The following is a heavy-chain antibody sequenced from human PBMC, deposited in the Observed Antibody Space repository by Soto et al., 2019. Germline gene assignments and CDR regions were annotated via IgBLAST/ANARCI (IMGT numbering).Heavy chain of an antibody. CDR2: INPNSGGT. CDR3: ARDLSVSRYNWNDSYGMDV. Sequence: GPSVKVSCKASGYPFTGYYMHWVLQAPVQGLEWMGWINPNSGGTNYAQKFQGWVTMTRDTSISTAYMELSRLRSDDTAVYYCARDLSVSRYNWNDSYGMDVWGQGTTVTVSS. V-gene: IGHV1-2*04. J-gene: IGHJ6*02. D-gene: IGHD1-1*01. CDR1: GYPFTGYY.